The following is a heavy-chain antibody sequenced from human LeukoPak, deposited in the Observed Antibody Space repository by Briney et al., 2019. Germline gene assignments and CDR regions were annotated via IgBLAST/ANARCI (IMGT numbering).Heavy chain of an antibody. CDR3: ARPSYPHWYFDL. V-gene: IGHV3-23*01. CDR1: GFTFSSYA. Sequence: PGGSLRLSCAASGFTFSSYAMSWVRQAPGKGLEWVSAISGSGGSTYYADSVKGRFTISRDNANNTLYLQMNSLSAEDTAVYYCARPSYPHWYFDLWGRGTLVTVSS. J-gene: IGHJ2*01. CDR2: ISGSGGST.